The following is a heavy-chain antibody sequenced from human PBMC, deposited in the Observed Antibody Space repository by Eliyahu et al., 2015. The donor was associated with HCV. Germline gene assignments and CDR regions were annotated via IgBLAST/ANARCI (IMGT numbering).Heavy chain of an antibody. J-gene: IGHJ6*04. CDR3: ARDFEELIEAAGIGDV. CDR1: GFTFSSYG. Sequence: QVQLVESGGGVVQPGRSLRLSCAASGFTFSSYGMPXVRQAPGKGLGWVAVIWYDGSNKYYADSVKGRFTISRDNSKNTLYLQMNSLRAEDTAVYYCARDFEELIEAAGIGDVWGKGTTVTVSS. CDR2: IWYDGSNK. V-gene: IGHV3-33*01. D-gene: IGHD6-13*01.